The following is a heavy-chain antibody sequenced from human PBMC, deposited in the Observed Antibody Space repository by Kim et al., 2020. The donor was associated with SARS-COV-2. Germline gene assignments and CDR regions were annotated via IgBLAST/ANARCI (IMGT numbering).Heavy chain of an antibody. Sequence: SETLSLTCTVSGGSISSGGYYWSWIRQHPGKGLEWIGYIYDSGSTYYNPSLKSRLAISGDTSKNQFSLNLSSVTAADTAVYYCARGGTIFGVINWFDPWGQGTLVTVSS. CDR2: IYDSGST. D-gene: IGHD3-3*01. J-gene: IGHJ5*02. V-gene: IGHV4-31*03. CDR3: ARGGTIFGVINWFDP. CDR1: GGSISSGGYY.